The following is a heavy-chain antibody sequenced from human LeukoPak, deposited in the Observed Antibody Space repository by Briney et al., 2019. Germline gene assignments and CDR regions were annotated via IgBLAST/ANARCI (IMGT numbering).Heavy chain of an antibody. CDR3: GGGGGGGVGASFDY. D-gene: IGHD1-26*01. CDR1: GYTFTNYD. V-gene: IGHV1-8*01. Sequence: ASVKVSCKASGYTFTNYDINWVRQATGQGLEWMGWMNPNSGNTGYAQKFQGRVTMTRNTSISTAYMELSSLRSEDTAVYYCGGGGGGGVGASFDYWGQGTLVTVSS. J-gene: IGHJ4*02. CDR2: MNPNSGNT.